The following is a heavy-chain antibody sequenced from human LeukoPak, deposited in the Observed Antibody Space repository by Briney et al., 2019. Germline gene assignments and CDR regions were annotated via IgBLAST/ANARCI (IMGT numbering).Heavy chain of an antibody. Sequence: SQTLSLTCTVSGGSISSYSWSWIRKPPGQGLEWIGYIYYSGSTNYNPSLKSRVTISVDTSKNQFSLKLSSVTAADSAVFYCARLRRGSGQDAFDIWGQGTMVTVSS. CDR1: GGSISSYS. J-gene: IGHJ3*02. CDR3: ARLRRGSGQDAFDI. D-gene: IGHD3-16*01. V-gene: IGHV4-59*01. CDR2: IYYSGST.